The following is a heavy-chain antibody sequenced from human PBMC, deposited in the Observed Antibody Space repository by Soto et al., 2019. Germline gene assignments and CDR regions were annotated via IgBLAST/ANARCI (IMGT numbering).Heavy chain of an antibody. J-gene: IGHJ4*02. CDR1: GGSISSSSYY. CDR2: IYYSGST. D-gene: IGHD4-17*01. V-gene: IGHV4-39*01. Sequence: QLQLQESGPGLVKPSETLSLTCTVSGGSISSSSYYWGWIRQPPGKGLEWIGSIYYSGSTYYNPSLKSRVTISVDTSKNQFSLKLSSVTAADTAVYYCARSEGDYVLFLAYWGQGTLVTVSS. CDR3: ARSEGDYVLFLAY.